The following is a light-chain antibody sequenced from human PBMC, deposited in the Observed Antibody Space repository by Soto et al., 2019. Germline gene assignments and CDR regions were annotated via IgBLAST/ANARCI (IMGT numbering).Light chain of an antibody. CDR1: SGSVSTSYY. V-gene: IGLV8-61*01. J-gene: IGLJ3*02. CDR3: MLYMGSGIWV. Sequence: QTVVTQEPSFSVSPGRSVTLTCGLSSGSVSTSYYPSWYQQTPGQAPRTLIYSTNTRSSGVPDRFSGSILGNKAALTITGAQADDEDYYYCMLYMGSGIWVFGGGTQLTVL. CDR2: STN.